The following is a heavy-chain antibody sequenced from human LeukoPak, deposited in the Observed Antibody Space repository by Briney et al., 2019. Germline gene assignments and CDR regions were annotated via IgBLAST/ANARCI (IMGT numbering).Heavy chain of an antibody. CDR2: IYTSGST. D-gene: IGHD3-9*01. V-gene: IGHV4-4*07. Sequence: SETLSLTCTVSGGSISSCYWSWIRQPAGKGLEWIGRIYTSGSTNYNPSLKSRVTMSVDTSKSQFSLKLSSVTAADTAVYYCAREKYYDILTGFRPYYYYYMDVWGKGTTVTVSS. CDR1: GGSISSCY. CDR3: AREKYYDILTGFRPYYYYYMDV. J-gene: IGHJ6*03.